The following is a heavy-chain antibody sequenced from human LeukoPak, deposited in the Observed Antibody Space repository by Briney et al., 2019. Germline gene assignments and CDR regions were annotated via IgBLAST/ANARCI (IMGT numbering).Heavy chain of an antibody. CDR1: GFTFSSYG. Sequence: GGSLRLSCAASGFTFSSYGISWVRQAPGKGLEWVSGISGSGGSTYYADSVKGRFTISRDNSKNTLYLQMNSLRAEDTAVYSCAKDRRGGSYYPDAFDIWGQGTMVTVSS. CDR3: AKDRRGGSYYPDAFDI. J-gene: IGHJ3*02. V-gene: IGHV3-23*01. CDR2: ISGSGGST. D-gene: IGHD1-26*01.